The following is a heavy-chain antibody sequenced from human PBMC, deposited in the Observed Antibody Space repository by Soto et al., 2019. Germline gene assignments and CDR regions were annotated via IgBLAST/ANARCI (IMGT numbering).Heavy chain of an antibody. V-gene: IGHV4-4*02. CDR1: GGSFTSNNW. J-gene: IGHJ4*02. D-gene: IGHD1-7*01. CDR2: IYRTGST. Sequence: PSETLSLTCAVSGGSFTSNNWWTWVRRPPGQGLEWIVEIYRTGSTNYNPSLKSRVTISLDKSENQFSLKVTSLTAADTAVYYCASRDPGTSVDYWGQGTLVTVSS. CDR3: ASRDPGTSVDY.